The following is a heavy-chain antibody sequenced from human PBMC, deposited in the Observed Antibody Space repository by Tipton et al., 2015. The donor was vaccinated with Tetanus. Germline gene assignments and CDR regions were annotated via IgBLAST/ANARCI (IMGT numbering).Heavy chain of an antibody. Sequence: SLRLSCAASGFTITDHYMYWVRQTPGKRLEWVSAIDTAGDTYYRDSVKGRFTISREDVKNSLYLQMNDLRAGDTAVYYCARGDCSDTNAYSYEDCFDPWGQGTLVTVSS. D-gene: IGHD3-22*01. CDR2: IDTAGDT. J-gene: IGHJ5*02. V-gene: IGHV3-13*01. CDR3: ARGDCSDTNAYSYEDCFDP. CDR1: GFTITDHY.